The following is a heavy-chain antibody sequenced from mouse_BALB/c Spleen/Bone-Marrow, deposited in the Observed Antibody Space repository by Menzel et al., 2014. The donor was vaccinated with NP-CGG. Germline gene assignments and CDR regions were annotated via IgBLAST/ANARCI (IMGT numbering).Heavy chain of an antibody. Sequence: EVQLVESGGGLVKPGGSLKLSCAASGFTFSSYAMSWVRQSPEKRLEWVAEISSGGNYTYYPDTVTGRFTISRDNAKNILYLEMSSLRSDDTAMYYCVRAYGSSYAMDYWGQGTSVTVPS. J-gene: IGHJ4*01. CDR3: VRAYGSSYAMDY. CDR2: ISSGGNYT. CDR1: GFTFSSYA. D-gene: IGHD1-1*01. V-gene: IGHV5-9-4*01.